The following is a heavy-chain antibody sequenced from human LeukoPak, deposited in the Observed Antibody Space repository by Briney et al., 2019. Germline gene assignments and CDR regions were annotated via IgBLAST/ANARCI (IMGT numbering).Heavy chain of an antibody. Sequence: PGGSLRLSCAASGFTLSSNYMSWVRQAPGKGLEWVSFIYSGGSTYYADSVKGRFAISRDNSKSTLYLQMNSLRAEDTAVYYCARNTAGIDYWGQGTLVTVYS. V-gene: IGHV3-53*01. CDR3: ARNTAGIDY. J-gene: IGHJ4*02. D-gene: IGHD5-18*01. CDR2: IYSGGST. CDR1: GFTLSSNY.